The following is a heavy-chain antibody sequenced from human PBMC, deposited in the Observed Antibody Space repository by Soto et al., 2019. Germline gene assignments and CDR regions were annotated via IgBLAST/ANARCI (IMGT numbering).Heavy chain of an antibody. V-gene: IGHV3-74*03. CDR3: IKYGAD. J-gene: IGHJ4*02. CDR1: GFTFSTYY. D-gene: IGHD1-26*01. Sequence: EVHLVESGGGLVQPGGSLRLSCAASGFTFSTYYMHWVRQAPGKGLEWVSRINIDGRFITYTESVKGRFTIFRDNAKNTLYLQMNSLRAEDTAVYYCIKYGADWGQGTLVTVSS. CDR2: INIDGRFI.